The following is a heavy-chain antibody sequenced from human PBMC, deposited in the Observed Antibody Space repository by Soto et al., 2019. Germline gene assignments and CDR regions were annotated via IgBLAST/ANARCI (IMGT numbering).Heavy chain of an antibody. J-gene: IGHJ6*02. CDR3: AKDRSSSSWYIGYYYGMDV. D-gene: IGHD6-13*01. CDR2: ISYDGSNK. V-gene: IGHV3-30*18. CDR1: GFTFSSYG. Sequence: GGSLRLSCAASGFTFSSYGMHWVRQAPGKGLEWVAVISYDGSNKYYADPVKGRFTISRDNSKNTLYLQMNSLRAEDTAVYYCAKDRSSSSWYIGYYYGMDVWGQGTTVTVS.